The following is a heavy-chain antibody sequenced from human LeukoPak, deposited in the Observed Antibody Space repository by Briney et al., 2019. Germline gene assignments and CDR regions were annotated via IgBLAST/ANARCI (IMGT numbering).Heavy chain of an antibody. D-gene: IGHD6-19*01. Sequence: ASVKVSCKASGYTFTSYGISWVRQAPGQGLEWMGWISAYNGNTNYAQKLQGRVTMTTDTSTSTAYMELSSLRSEDTAVYYCARDRREYGSGWYRLEYYYYYMDVWGKGTTVTVSS. J-gene: IGHJ6*03. V-gene: IGHV1-18*01. CDR1: GYTFTSYG. CDR2: ISAYNGNT. CDR3: ARDRREYGSGWYRLEYYYYYMDV.